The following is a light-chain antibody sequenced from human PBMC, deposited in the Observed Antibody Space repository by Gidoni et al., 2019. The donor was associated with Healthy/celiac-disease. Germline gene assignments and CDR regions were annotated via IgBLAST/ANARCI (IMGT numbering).Light chain of an antibody. CDR3: QKYNSAPPLT. V-gene: IGKV1-27*01. J-gene: IGKJ4*01. CDR2: AAS. CDR1: QGISNY. Sequence: IQMTQSQSSLSASVGDRVTITCRASQGISNYLAWYQQKPGKVPKLLIYAASTLQSGVPSRFSGSGSGTDFTLTISSLQPEDVATYYCQKYNSAPPLTFGGGTKVEIK.